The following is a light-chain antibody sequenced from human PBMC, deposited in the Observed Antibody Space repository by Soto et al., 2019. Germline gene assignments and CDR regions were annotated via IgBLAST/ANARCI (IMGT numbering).Light chain of an antibody. CDR2: HNY. CDR3: SAWDDSLKGYV. CDR1: SSNIGSDF. J-gene: IGLJ1*01. V-gene: IGLV1-47*01. Sequence: QSVLTQPPSASGTPGQRVTISCSGSSSNIGSDFVYWYQQLPGTAPKLLIYHNYQRPSGVPDRFSGSKSGTSASLAISDLRSEDEGDYYCSAWDDSLKGYVFGAGTK.